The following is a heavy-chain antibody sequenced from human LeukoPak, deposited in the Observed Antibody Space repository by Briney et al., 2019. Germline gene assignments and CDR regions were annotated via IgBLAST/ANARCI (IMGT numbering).Heavy chain of an antibody. CDR2: ISAYNGNT. D-gene: IGHD3-22*01. J-gene: IGHJ4*02. V-gene: IGHV1-18*01. CDR3: ARNGRAYSSGYYSNGLVDY. Sequence: ASVKVSCKASGYTLTSYGISWVRQAPGQGLEWTGWISAYNGNTNYAQKLQGRVTMTTDTSTSTAYMELRSLRSDDTAVYYCARNGRAYSSGYYSNGLVDYWGQGTLVTVSS. CDR1: GYTLTSYG.